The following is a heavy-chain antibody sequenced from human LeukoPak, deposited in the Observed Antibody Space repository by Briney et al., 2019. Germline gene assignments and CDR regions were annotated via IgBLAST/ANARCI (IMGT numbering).Heavy chain of an antibody. Sequence: GGSQTLSCAASGSIVSNYSMHWARQAPGKRLEWVANIKPDGSGKYYADSVKGRFTISRDNTKNSLFLQMNSLRAEDAAVYHCASENFGNWGKGTLVTVSS. V-gene: IGHV3-7*05. CDR3: ASENFGN. J-gene: IGHJ4*02. D-gene: IGHD1-14*01. CDR2: IKPDGSGK. CDR1: GSIVSNYS.